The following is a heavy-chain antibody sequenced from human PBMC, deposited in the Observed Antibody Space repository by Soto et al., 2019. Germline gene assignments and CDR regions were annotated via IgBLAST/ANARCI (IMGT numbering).Heavy chain of an antibody. CDR2: ISSSSSYI. J-gene: IGHJ4*02. CDR3: AREEDEGPFDY. CDR1: GFTFSSYS. V-gene: IGHV3-21*01. Sequence: ESGGGLVKHGGSLRLSCAASGFTFSSYSMNWVRQAPGKGLEWVSSISSSSSYIYYADSVKGRFTISRDNAKNSLYLQMNSLRAEDTAVYYCAREEDEGPFDYWGQGTLVTVSS.